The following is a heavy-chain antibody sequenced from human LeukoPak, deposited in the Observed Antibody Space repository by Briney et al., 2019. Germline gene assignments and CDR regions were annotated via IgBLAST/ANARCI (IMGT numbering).Heavy chain of an antibody. V-gene: IGHV3-66*01. CDR2: IYSDDTT. CDR1: VFTVGSNY. D-gene: IGHD6-6*01. CDR3: ALSRYSSSSVWDF. Sequence: GGSLTLFCSPSVFTVGSNYTRWVRQAPGKALECVSVIYSDDTTYYADSVKGRFTISRDNSKNTLHLQMNSLRAEDMAVYYCALSRYSSSSVWDFWGQGTLVTVSS. J-gene: IGHJ4*02.